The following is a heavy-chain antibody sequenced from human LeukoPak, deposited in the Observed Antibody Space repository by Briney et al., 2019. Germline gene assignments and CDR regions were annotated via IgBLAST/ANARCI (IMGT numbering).Heavy chain of an antibody. CDR2: IYLYGTT. CDR3: ARQKWEQQGRDYYFNGLDV. CDR1: IGSISSSKW. J-gene: IGHJ6*02. V-gene: IGHV4-4*02. D-gene: IGHD1/OR15-1a*01. Sequence: KSSETLSLTCSVSIGSISSSKWWSWVRQSPVKGLEWIGEIYLYGTTNYNPSFTSRVTMSVDRSRNQFSLKLTSVTAADTAVYYCARQKWEQQGRDYYFNGLDVWGPGITVIVSS.